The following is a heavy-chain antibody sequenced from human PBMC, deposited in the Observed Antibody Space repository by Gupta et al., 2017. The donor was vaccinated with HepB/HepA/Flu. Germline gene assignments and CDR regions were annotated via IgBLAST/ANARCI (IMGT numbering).Heavy chain of an antibody. V-gene: IGHV3-21*01. J-gene: IGHJ4*02. D-gene: IGHD2/OR15-2a*01. CDR3: ARGSCDSYFDP. CDR2: VSGGSTYI. Sequence: EVQLVESGGGLVKPGGSLRLSCAASGFTFKSYTLNWVRQASGKGLEWVSCVSGGSTYIYYADSVKGRFTISRDSAKNSLYLQMDSLRAEDTAVYYCARGSCDSYFDPWGQGTLVTVSS. CDR1: GFTFKSYT.